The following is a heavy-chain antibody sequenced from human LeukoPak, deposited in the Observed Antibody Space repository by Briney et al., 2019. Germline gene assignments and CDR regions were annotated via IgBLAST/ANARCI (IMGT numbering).Heavy chain of an antibody. Sequence: GASVKVSCKASGYTFTNYGISWVRQAPGQGLEWMGWISGYNGNTKYAQKFQGRVTMTTDTSTTTAYIEPRSLRSDDTAVYYCARSLNYYSGNYQLYDYWGQGTLVTVSS. CDR2: ISGYNGNT. J-gene: IGHJ4*02. D-gene: IGHD1-26*01. CDR3: ARSLNYYSGNYQLYDY. CDR1: GYTFTNYG. V-gene: IGHV1-18*01.